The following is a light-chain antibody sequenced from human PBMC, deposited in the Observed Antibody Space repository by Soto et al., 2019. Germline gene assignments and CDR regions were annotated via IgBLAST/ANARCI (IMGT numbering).Light chain of an antibody. CDR1: NSNIGRYN. CDR3: SSHTSSTTPDV. CDR2: YNN. Sequence: QSVLTQPLSVSGTPGQRVTISCSGSNSNIGRYNVNWYQHVPGTAPNFLMYYNNKRPSGVPDRFSGSKSGTTASLAISGLQSEDEAEYYCSSHTSSTTPDVFGTGTKVTV. J-gene: IGLJ1*01. V-gene: IGLV1-44*01.